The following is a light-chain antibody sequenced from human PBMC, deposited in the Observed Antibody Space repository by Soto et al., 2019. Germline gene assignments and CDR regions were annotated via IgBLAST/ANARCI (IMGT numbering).Light chain of an antibody. Sequence: QSALTQHASVSGSPGQSITISCTGTSSDVGGYNYVSWYRQHPGKAPKLIIYDVSNRPSGVSVRFSGSKSGNTASLTISGLQAEDEADYYCSSYTSSSTPFLFGTGTKLTVL. CDR2: DVS. J-gene: IGLJ1*01. CDR1: SSDVGGYNY. CDR3: SSYTSSSTPFL. V-gene: IGLV2-14*01.